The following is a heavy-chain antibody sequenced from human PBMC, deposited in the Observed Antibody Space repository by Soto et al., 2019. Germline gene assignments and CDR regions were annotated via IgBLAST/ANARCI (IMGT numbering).Heavy chain of an antibody. D-gene: IGHD6-19*01. J-gene: IGHJ4*02. CDR3: ARHIAVAGTRGFDY. Sequence: QVELQESGPGLVKTSEALSLTCAVSGGSISSGHWWSWVRQPPGEGLEWIGEIFQSGTTNYNPSVESRVIISMDKSKNQFSLEVISVTAADTAVYFCARHIAVAGTRGFDYWGQGTLVTVSS. CDR2: IFQSGTT. V-gene: IGHV4-4*02. CDR1: GGSISSGHW.